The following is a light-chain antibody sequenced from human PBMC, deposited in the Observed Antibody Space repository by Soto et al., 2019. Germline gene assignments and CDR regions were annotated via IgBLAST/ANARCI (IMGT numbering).Light chain of an antibody. J-gene: IGKJ3*01. V-gene: IGKV1-5*01. CDR1: QSISSW. Sequence: DIQMTQSPSTVSASVGDRVTITCRASQSISSWLAWYQQKPGKAPKLLIYDASSLESGVPSSFSGSGSGTDFTLTISCLQSEDFATYYCQQYYSYPQTFGPGTKVDI. CDR3: QQYYSYPQT. CDR2: DAS.